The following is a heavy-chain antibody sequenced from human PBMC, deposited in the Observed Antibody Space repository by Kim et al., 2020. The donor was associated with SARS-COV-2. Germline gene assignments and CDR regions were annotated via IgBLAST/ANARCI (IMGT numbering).Heavy chain of an antibody. V-gene: IGHV3-33*05. CDR3: ATDLWSYSSGWTYYYFGMDV. J-gene: IGHJ6*02. D-gene: IGHD6-19*01. CDR2: ISYDGSNK. Sequence: GGSLRLSCAASGFTFSSYGMHWVRQAPGKGLEWVAVISYDGSNKYYADSVKGRFTISRDNSKNTLYLQMNSLRAEDTAVYYCATDLWSYSSGWTYYYFGMDVWGQGPTVTVSS. CDR1: GFTFSSYG.